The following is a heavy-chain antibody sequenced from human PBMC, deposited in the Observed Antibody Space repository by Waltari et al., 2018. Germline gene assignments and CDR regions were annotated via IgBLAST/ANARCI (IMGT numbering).Heavy chain of an antibody. D-gene: IGHD5-12*01. Sequence: QLQLQESGPGLVKPSETLSLTCTVSGGSISSSSYYWGWIRQPPGKGLEWIGSIYYSGSTYYNPSLKSRVTISIDTSKNQFSLKLSSVTAADTVVYYCARLGDGYNDRYFDYWGQGTLVTVSS. V-gene: IGHV4-39*07. CDR1: GGSISSSSYY. CDR3: ARLGDGYNDRYFDY. CDR2: IYYSGST. J-gene: IGHJ4*02.